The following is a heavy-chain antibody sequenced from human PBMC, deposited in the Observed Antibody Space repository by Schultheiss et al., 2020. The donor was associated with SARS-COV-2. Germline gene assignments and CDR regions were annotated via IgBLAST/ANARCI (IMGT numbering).Heavy chain of an antibody. V-gene: IGHV4-4*07. CDR2: IYTSGST. CDR3: ARKRSYYDFWSGYYYFDY. CDR1: GGSISSYY. Sequence: SETLSLTCTVSGGSISSYYWSWIRQPAGKGLEWIGRIYTSGSTNYNPSLKSRVTISVDTSKNQFSLKLSSVTAADTAVYYCARKRSYYDFWSGYYYFDYWGQGTLVTVSS. J-gene: IGHJ4*02. D-gene: IGHD3-3*01.